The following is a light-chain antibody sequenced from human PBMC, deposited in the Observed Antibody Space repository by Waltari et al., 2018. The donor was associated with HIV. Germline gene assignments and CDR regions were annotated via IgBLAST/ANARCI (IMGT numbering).Light chain of an antibody. Sequence: QSALTQPASVSGSPGQSITISCTGTSSDVGGSNFVSWYQQHPGKAPKLIIYEVSNRPSGVSSRFSGSKSGNTASLTISGLQAEDEADYYCSSYTHINTLTYVFGDGTKVTVL. V-gene: IGLV2-14*01. CDR1: SSDVGGSNF. J-gene: IGLJ1*01. CDR3: SSYTHINTLTYV. CDR2: EVS.